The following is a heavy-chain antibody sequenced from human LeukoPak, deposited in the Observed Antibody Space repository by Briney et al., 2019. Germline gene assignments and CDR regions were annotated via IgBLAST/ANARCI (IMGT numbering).Heavy chain of an antibody. CDR3: ARDGRGYSGYDFRYFDY. Sequence: GASVKVSCKASGYTFTSYDINWVRQASGQGLEWMGGIIPIFDTTNYAQKFQGRVTITADKSTSTAYMELSSLTSDDTAVYYCARDGRGYSGYDFRYFDYWGQGTLVTVSS. V-gene: IGHV1-69*06. CDR1: GYTFTSYD. J-gene: IGHJ4*02. D-gene: IGHD5-12*01. CDR2: IIPIFDTT.